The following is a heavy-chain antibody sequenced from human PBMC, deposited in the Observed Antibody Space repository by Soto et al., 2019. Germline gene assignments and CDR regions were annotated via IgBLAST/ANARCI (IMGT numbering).Heavy chain of an antibody. Sequence: SETLSLTCAVYGGSFSGYYWSWIRQPPGKGLEWIGEINHSGSTNYNPSLKSRVTISVDTSKNQFSLKLSSVTAADTAVYYCARALSVAGFDPWGQGTLVTVSS. CDR3: ARALSVAGFDP. CDR1: GGSFSGYY. CDR2: INHSGST. J-gene: IGHJ5*02. V-gene: IGHV4-34*01.